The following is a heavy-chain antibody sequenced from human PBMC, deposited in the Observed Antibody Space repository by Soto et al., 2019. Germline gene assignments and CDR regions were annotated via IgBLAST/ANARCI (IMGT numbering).Heavy chain of an antibody. CDR1: GFTFSSYS. Sequence: PGGSLRLSCVASGFTFSSYSMNWVRQAPGKGLEWVSYISSSSSTIYYADSVKGRFTISRDNAKNSLYLQMNSLRAEDTAVYYCARDFVLDYYGSGSYYSPIFDYWGQGTLVTVSS. V-gene: IGHV3-48*04. D-gene: IGHD3-10*01. CDR3: ARDFVLDYYGSGSYYSPIFDY. J-gene: IGHJ4*02. CDR2: ISSSSSTI.